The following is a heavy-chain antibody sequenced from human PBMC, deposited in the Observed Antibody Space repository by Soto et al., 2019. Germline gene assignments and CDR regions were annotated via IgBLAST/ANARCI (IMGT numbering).Heavy chain of an antibody. CDR3: TREGSATYYYYGMDA. CDR1: GDTFKTYC. CDR2: INTHNGNT. D-gene: IGHD2-15*01. J-gene: IGHJ6*02. Sequence: SAKVSCKASGDTFKTYCLSSLRQSPKQGLEWLGWINTHNGNTNYAQNLQGRVIMTADTSTSTAYMELRSLRSDDTAIYYCTREGSATYYYYGMDAWGQGTTVTVSS. V-gene: IGHV1-18*01.